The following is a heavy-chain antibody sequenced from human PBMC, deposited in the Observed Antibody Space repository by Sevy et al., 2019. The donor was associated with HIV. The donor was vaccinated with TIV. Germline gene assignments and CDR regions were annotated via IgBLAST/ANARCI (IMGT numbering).Heavy chain of an antibody. J-gene: IGHJ5*02. CDR2: VYDSGST. V-gene: IGHV4-59*03. CDR3: AFTKVVTQGWFDP. CDR1: GASITSKY. D-gene: IGHD2-15*01. Sequence: SESLSLTCTVSGASITSKYWSWIRQTPGKGLEWIGYVYDSGSTNYNPSLKSRVTISIDTSRKQFSLSLRSVTAADTAVYYCAFTKVVTQGWFDPWGPGTLVTVSS.